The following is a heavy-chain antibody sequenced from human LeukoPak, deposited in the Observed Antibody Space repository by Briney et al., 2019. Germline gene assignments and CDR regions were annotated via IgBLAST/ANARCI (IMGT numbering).Heavy chain of an antibody. Sequence: KPSETLSLTCTVSGASFTNYYWSWIRQPPGQGLEWIGFSSYNGNTNYNPSLKSRVTISVDMSKNQFSLRLSSVTAADTAVYYCASLGVVITGGIDYWGQGTLVTVSS. CDR2: SSYNGNT. CDR1: GASFTNYY. D-gene: IGHD3-22*01. V-gene: IGHV4-59*08. J-gene: IGHJ4*02. CDR3: ASLGVVITGGIDY.